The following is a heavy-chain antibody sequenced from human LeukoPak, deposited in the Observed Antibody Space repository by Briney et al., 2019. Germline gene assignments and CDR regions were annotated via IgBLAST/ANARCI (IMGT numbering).Heavy chain of an antibody. V-gene: IGHV3-23*01. J-gene: IGHJ3*02. CDR1: GFTFSSYA. D-gene: IGHD3-22*01. CDR2: ISGSGGST. CDR3: ARRGYYGDDAFDI. Sequence: PGGSLRLSCAASGFTFSSYAMSWVRQAPGKGLEWVSAISGSGGSTYYADSVKGRFTISRDNAKNSLYLQMNSLRAEDTAVYYCARRGYYGDDAFDIWGQGTMVTVSS.